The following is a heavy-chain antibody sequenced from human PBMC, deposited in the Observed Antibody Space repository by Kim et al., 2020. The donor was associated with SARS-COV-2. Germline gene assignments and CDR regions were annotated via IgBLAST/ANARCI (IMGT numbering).Heavy chain of an antibody. J-gene: IGHJ4*02. CDR1: GFTFSSYA. CDR2: IKNSGGDT. D-gene: IGHD6-19*01. Sequence: GGSLRLSCAASGFTFSSYAMGWVRQAPGKGLEWVSIIKNSGGDTYYADSVKGRFTISRDNSKNTLYLQMNSLRVDDSAIYYCAKTGSGWYFADWGQGTL. CDR3: AKTGSGWYFAD. V-gene: IGHV3-23*01.